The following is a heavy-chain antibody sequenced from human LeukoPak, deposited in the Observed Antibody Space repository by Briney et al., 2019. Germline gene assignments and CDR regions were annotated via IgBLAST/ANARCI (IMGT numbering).Heavy chain of an antibody. CDR1: GFTFSSYG. V-gene: IGHV3-30*03. J-gene: IGHJ4*02. D-gene: IGHD3-16*02. CDR3: ARDRYDYVWGSYRYGLSPHLDY. Sequence: GGSLRLSCAASGFTFSSYGMHWVRQAPGKGLEWVAVISYDGSNKYYADSVKGRFTISRGNSKNTLYLQMNSLTAEDTAVYYCARDRYDYVWGSYRYGLSPHLDYWGQGTLVTVSS. CDR2: ISYDGSNK.